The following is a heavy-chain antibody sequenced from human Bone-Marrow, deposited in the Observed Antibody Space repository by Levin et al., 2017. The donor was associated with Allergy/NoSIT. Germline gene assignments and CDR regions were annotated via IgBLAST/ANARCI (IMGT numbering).Heavy chain of an antibody. CDR1: GFSFSTNA. CDR2: IGASAGRT. CDR3: AKDLHFWSAADS. J-gene: IGHJ4*02. D-gene: IGHD3-3*02. Sequence: GGSLRLSCAASGFSFSTNAMSWVRQAPGKGLEWVSGIGASAGRTHSADSVRGRFTISRDNSKTTWYLQMNSLRSEDTALYYCAKDLHFWSAADSWGQGTLVTVSS. V-gene: IGHV3-23*01.